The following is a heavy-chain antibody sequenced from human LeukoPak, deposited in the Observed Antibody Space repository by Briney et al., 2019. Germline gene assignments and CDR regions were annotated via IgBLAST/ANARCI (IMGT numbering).Heavy chain of an antibody. CDR1: GGTFSSYA. CDR2: IIPIFGTA. D-gene: IGHD2-21*02. J-gene: IGHJ4*02. CDR3: ARDPGVVVTASYFDY. V-gene: IGHV1-69*13. Sequence: SVKVSCKACGGTFSSYAISWVRQAPGQGLEWMGGIIPIFGTANYAQKFQGRVTITADESTSTAYMELSSLRSEDTAVYYCARDPGVVVTASYFDYWGQGTLVTVSS.